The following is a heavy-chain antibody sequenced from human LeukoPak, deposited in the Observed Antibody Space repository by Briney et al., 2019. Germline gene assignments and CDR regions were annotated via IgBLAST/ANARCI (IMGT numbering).Heavy chain of an antibody. CDR2: MNPNSGNT. D-gene: IGHD3-10*01. V-gene: IGHV1-8*01. CDR1: GYTFTSYD. J-gene: IGHJ5*02. Sequence: ASVKVSCKASGYTFTSYDINWVRQATGQGLEWMGWMNPNSGNTGYAQKFQGRVTMTRNTSISTAYMELSSLRSEDTAVYYCARRIRFGELAWFDPWGQGTLVTVSS. CDR3: ARRIRFGELAWFDP.